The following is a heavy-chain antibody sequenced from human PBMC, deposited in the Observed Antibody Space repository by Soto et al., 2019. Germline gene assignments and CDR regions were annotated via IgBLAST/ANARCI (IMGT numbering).Heavy chain of an antibody. CDR3: AREDTTTVTTNY. J-gene: IGHJ4*02. D-gene: IGHD4-17*01. V-gene: IGHV4-61*01. CDR2: IYYSGST. Sequence: SETLSLTCTVSGGSVSSGSYYWSWIRQPPGKGLEWIGYIYYSGSTNYNPSLKSRVTISVDTSKNQFSLKLSSVTAADTAVYYCAREDTTTVTTNYWGQGTLVTVSS. CDR1: GGSVSSGSYY.